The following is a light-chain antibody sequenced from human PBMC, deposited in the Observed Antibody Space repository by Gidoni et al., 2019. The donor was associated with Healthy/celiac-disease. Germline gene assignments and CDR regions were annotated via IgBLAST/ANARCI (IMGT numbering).Light chain of an antibody. J-gene: IGLJ3*02. CDR2: EVS. CDR1: SSDVGSYNL. Sequence: QSALTPPASVSGSPGQSITISCTGTSSDVGSYNLVSWYQQHPGKAPKLMIYEVSKLPSGVSNRFSGSKSGNTASLTISGLQAEDEADYYCCSYAGSSTFWVFGGGTKLTVL. V-gene: IGLV2-23*02. CDR3: CSYAGSSTFWV.